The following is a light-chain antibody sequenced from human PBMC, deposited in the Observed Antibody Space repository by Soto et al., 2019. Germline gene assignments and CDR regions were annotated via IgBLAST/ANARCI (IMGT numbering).Light chain of an antibody. Sequence: QLVLTQSPSASASLGASVKLTCTLSSGHSSYAIAWHQQQPEKGPRYLIKLNSDGSHTKGDAIPDRFSGSSSGAERYLTSSGLQSEDEADYYCQTWGTGIHVVFGGGTKLTVL. CDR3: QTWGTGIHVV. J-gene: IGLJ2*01. CDR1: SGHSSYA. CDR2: LNSDGSH. V-gene: IGLV4-69*01.